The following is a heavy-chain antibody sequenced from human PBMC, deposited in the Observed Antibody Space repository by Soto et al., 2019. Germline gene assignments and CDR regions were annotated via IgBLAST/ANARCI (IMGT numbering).Heavy chain of an antibody. CDR3: ARDSSDFWSGYYYFGY. CDR1: GGSISSYY. J-gene: IGHJ4*01. Sequence: SETLSLTCTVSGGSISSYYWSWIRQPAGKGLEWIGRIYTSGSTNYNPSLKSRVTMSVDTSKNQFSLKLSSVTAADTAVYYCARDSSDFWSGYYYFGYRGHGNLSTVSS. CDR2: IYTSGST. D-gene: IGHD3-3*01. V-gene: IGHV4-4*07.